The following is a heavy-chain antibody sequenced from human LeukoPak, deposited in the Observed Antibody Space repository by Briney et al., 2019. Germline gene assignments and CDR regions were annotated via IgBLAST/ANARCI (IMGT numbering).Heavy chain of an antibody. CDR1: GGSISSGSYY. J-gene: IGHJ4*02. CDR2: IYTSGST. CDR3: ARAASVTAIYFDY. D-gene: IGHD2-21*02. Sequence: SETLSLTCTVSGGSISSGSYYWSWIRQPAGKGLEWIGRIYTSGSTNYNPSLKSRVTISVDTSKNQFSLKLRSVTAVDTAVYYCARAASVTAIYFDYWGQGTLVTVSS. V-gene: IGHV4-61*02.